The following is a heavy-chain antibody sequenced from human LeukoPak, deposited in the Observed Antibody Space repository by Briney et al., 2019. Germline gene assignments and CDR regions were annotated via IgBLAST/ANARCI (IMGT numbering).Heavy chain of an antibody. J-gene: IGHJ4*01. CDR2: VTSRGVGT. Sequence: GGSLRLSCTDSGFTFSSYALAWVRQAPGRGLEWVAAVTSRGVGTHYADSVKGRFTISRDNSKNTIYLQMNSLRAEDTAIYYCGSDPNGDYVGALGYWGRGTLVTVSS. CDR3: GSDPNGDYVGALGY. D-gene: IGHD4-17*01. V-gene: IGHV3-23*01. CDR1: GFTFSSYA.